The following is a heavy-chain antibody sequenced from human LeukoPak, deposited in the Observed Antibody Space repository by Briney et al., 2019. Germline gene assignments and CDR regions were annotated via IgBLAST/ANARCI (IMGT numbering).Heavy chain of an antibody. CDR2: ISSSSSYI. Sequence: GGSLRLSCAASGFTFSSYSMNWVRQAPGKGLEWVSSISSSSSYIYYGDSVKGRFTISRDNAKNSLYLQMNSLKSEDTAVYYCTTYGSGRKFDYWGQGILVTVSS. V-gene: IGHV3-21*03. CDR1: GFTFSSYS. J-gene: IGHJ4*02. D-gene: IGHD3-10*01. CDR3: TTYGSGRKFDY.